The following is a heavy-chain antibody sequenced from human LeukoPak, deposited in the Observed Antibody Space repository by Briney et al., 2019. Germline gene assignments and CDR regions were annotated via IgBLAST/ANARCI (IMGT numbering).Heavy chain of an antibody. V-gene: IGHV3-49*04. Sequence: PGQSLSLSCTTSGFIFGDNNLNGVRQAQGKGWEWVGYIGAKIHDGTTDFAASVKGRFTISRDDSKSIAYLQMTSLKSEDTAVYYCSRGQKDPYGPEFDYWGQGTLVTVSS. D-gene: IGHD3-10*01. CDR2: IGAKIHDGTT. CDR3: SRGQKDPYGPEFDY. J-gene: IGHJ4*02. CDR1: GFIFGDNN.